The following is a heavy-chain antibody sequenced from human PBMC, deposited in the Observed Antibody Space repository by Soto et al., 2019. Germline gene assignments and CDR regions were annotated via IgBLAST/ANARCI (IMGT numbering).Heavy chain of an antibody. V-gene: IGHV4-30-4*01. D-gene: IGHD5-12*01. CDR3: ARLSGYDPAGAADK. J-gene: IGHJ4*02. CDR1: GASVSSAEHY. Sequence: QVQLQESGPGLVKASQTLSLTCTLSGASVSSAEHYWSWIRQPPGKGLEWIGYTYYSGGSYYNASLQRRVSTSVDTSQNQFSLKPTSVTAADTAVYYCARLSGYDPAGAADKWGPGILVSVSS. CDR2: TYYSGGS.